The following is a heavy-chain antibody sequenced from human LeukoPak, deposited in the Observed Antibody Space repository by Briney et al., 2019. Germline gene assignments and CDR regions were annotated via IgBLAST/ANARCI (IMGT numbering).Heavy chain of an antibody. D-gene: IGHD5-12*01. Sequence: ASVKVSCKASGYTFTSYDISWVRQAPGQGLEWMGWISAYNGNTNYAQKLQGRVTMTTDTSTSTAYMELRSLRSDDTAVYYCARDVEGDLVATRPPDYFDYWGQGTLVTVSS. V-gene: IGHV1-18*01. J-gene: IGHJ4*02. CDR1: GYTFTSYD. CDR3: ARDVEGDLVATRPPDYFDY. CDR2: ISAYNGNT.